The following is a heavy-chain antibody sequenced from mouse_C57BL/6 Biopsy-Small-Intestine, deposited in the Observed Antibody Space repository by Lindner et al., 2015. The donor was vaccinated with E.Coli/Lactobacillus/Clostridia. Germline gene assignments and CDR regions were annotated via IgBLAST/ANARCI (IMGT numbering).Heavy chain of an antibody. CDR2: ISSGSGTI. D-gene: IGHD1-2*01. CDR3: ARDGHYYSLDY. V-gene: IGHV5-17*01. Sequence: VQLQESGGGLVKPGGSLKFSCAASGFTFSDYGMHWVRQAPESGLEWIAYISSGSGTIYYADTMKGRFTISRDNAKNTLFLQMTSLRSEDTAMYYCARDGHYYSLDYWGQGTSVTVSS. CDR1: GFTFSDYG. J-gene: IGHJ4*01.